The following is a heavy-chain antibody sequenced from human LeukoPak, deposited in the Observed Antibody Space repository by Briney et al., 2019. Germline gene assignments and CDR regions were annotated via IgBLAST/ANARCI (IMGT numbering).Heavy chain of an antibody. CDR3: ARERFYYGSGSYYMGSYYYYMDV. D-gene: IGHD3-10*01. CDR2: VNHSGST. V-gene: IGHV4-34*01. J-gene: IGHJ6*03. CDR1: GGSFSGYY. Sequence: PSETLSLTCAVYGGSFSGYYWSWIRQPPGKGLEWIGEVNHSGSTNYNPSLKSRVTISVDTSKNQFSLKLSSVTAADTAVYYCARERFYYGSGSYYMGSYYYYMDVWGKGTTVTVSS.